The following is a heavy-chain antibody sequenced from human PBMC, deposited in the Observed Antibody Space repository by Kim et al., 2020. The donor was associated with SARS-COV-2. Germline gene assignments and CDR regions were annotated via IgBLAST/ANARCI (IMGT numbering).Heavy chain of an antibody. D-gene: IGHD5-18*01. CDR3: ARHEDTAMAWD. V-gene: IGHV5-51*01. Sequence: RYSPPFQGRVTISADKSISTAYLQWSSLKAADTAMYYCARHEDTAMAWDWGQGTLVTVSS. J-gene: IGHJ4*02.